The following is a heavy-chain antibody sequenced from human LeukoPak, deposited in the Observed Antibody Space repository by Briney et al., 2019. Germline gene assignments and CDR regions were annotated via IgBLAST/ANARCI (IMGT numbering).Heavy chain of an antibody. CDR1: GDTFTAHY. Sequence: GASVKVSCKASGDTFTAHYIHWVRQAPGQGLEWMGWINPNSGGTNYAHKFHGRVTMSRDTSISTAYMELNWLRSDDTAVYYCARGFTIFGVVFIVDRIYYFDYWGQGTLVTVSS. CDR3: ARGFTIFGVVFIVDRIYYFDY. V-gene: IGHV1-2*02. J-gene: IGHJ4*02. CDR2: INPNSGGT. D-gene: IGHD3-3*01.